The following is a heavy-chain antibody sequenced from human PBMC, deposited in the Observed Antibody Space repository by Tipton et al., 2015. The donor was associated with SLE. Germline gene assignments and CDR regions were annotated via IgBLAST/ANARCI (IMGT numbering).Heavy chain of an antibody. V-gene: IGHV1-18*01. CDR2: INTYSGNT. CDR3: ASDVLGSYSTFDI. J-gene: IGHJ3*02. Sequence: QSGPEVKKPGASVKVPCKASGHTFSNYDISWVRQAPGPGLEWLGWINTYSGNTNYAQKVQGRVIMTTDTSTSTTYMVLRSLRSDDTAMYYCASDVLGSYSTFDIWGQGTMVTVSS. CDR1: GHTFSNYD. D-gene: IGHD1-26*01.